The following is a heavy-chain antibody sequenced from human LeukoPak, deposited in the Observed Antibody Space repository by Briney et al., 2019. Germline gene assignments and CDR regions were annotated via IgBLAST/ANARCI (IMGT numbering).Heavy chain of an antibody. D-gene: IGHD3-22*01. V-gene: IGHV1-58*01. J-gene: IGHJ4*02. CDR1: GFTFTSSA. CDR3: AADLGYYDSSGPCGY. Sequence: ASVKVPCKASGFTFTSSAVQWVRQARGQRREWIGWIVVGSGNTNYAQKFQERVTITRDMSTSTAYMELSSLRSEDTAVYYCAADLGYYDSSGPCGYWGQGTLVTVSS. CDR2: IVVGSGNT.